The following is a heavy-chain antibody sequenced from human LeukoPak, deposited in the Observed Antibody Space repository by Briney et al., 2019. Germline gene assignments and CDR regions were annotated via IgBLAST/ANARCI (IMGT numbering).Heavy chain of an antibody. D-gene: IGHD3-22*01. CDR1: GGSFSDYY. J-gene: IGHJ4*02. CDR3: ARDNPDYDLSGYGVFDF. Sequence: SETLSLTCAVYGGSFSDYYWSWIRQPPGKGLEWIGEINHSGSTNYNPSLKSRVTMSVDTSKNQFSLKLNSVTAADTAVYYCARDNPDYDLSGYGVFDFWGQGILVTVSS. V-gene: IGHV4-34*01. CDR2: INHSGST.